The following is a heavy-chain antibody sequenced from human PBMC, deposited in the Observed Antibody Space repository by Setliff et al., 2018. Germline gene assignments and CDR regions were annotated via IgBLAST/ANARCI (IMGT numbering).Heavy chain of an antibody. V-gene: IGHV3-23*01. CDR3: GRDLTGKDDY. Sequence: GGSLRLSCAASGFTFSSSSMTWVRQAPGKGLEWVSAINGGGTATYYADSVKGRFTISRDNSKSSVYLQMNNLRVEDTAIYYCGRDLTGKDDYWGQGTLVTVSS. D-gene: IGHD3-9*01. CDR2: INGGGTAT. CDR1: GFTFSSSS. J-gene: IGHJ4*02.